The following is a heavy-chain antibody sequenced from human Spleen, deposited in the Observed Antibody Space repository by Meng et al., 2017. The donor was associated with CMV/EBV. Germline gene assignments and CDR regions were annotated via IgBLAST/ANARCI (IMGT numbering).Heavy chain of an antibody. Sequence: KASGGTFSSCAISWVRQAPGQGLEWMGRIIPILGITNYAQKFQGSVTITADKFTSTAFMELSSLTSEDTAVYYCARTTTTSRGYFDLWGRGTLVTVSS. CDR2: IIPILGIT. J-gene: IGHJ2*01. D-gene: IGHD3-10*01. V-gene: IGHV1-69*04. CDR3: ARTTTTSRGYFDL. CDR1: GGTFSSCA.